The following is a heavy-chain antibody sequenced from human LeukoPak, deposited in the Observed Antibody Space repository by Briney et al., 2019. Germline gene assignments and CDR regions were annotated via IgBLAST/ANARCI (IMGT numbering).Heavy chain of an antibody. CDR3: ARGVPAAIYYYYGMDV. J-gene: IGHJ6*04. D-gene: IGHD2-2*02. V-gene: IGHV4-61*01. Sequence: PSETLSLTCTVSGGSVSSCSYYWSWIRQPPGKGLERIGYIYYSGSTNYNPSLKSRVTISVDTSKNPFSLKMSSVNAADTAVYYCARGVPAAIYYYYGMDVWGKGTTVTVSS. CDR1: GGSVSSCSYY. CDR2: IYYSGST.